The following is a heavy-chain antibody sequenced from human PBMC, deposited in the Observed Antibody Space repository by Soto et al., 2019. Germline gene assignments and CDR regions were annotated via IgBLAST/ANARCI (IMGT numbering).Heavy chain of an antibody. V-gene: IGHV3-73*01. CDR3: TSRRDWTAVDPLDY. CDR1: GFTFSTYS. D-gene: IGHD5-18*01. CDR2: IRSKANNYAT. J-gene: IGHJ4*02. Sequence: GGSLRLSCAASGFTFSTYSMNWVRQAPGKGLEWVGRIRSKANNYATTFIASVRGRFTISRDDSKNTVYLQMNRLRIDDTAVYYCTSRRDWTAVDPLDYWGLGTMVTVS.